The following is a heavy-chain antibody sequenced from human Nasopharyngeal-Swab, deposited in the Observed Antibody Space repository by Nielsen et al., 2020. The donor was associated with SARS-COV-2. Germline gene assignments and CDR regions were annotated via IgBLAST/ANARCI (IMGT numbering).Heavy chain of an antibody. J-gene: IGHJ6*02. CDR1: GYTFTSYG. V-gene: IGHV1-18*01. D-gene: IGHD2-15*01. Sequence: ASVKVSCKASGYTFTSYGISWVRQAPGQGLEWMAWISGYNGNTNYAQKLQGRVTMTTDTSTSTTYMELRSLRSDDTAVYYCAREIFSGYCSGTRCYGVIYYGMDVWGQGTTVTVSS. CDR3: AREIFSGYCSGTRCYGVIYYGMDV. CDR2: ISGYNGNT.